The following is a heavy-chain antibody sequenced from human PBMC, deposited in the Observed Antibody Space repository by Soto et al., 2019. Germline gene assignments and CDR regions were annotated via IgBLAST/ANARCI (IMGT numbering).Heavy chain of an antibody. J-gene: IGHJ4*02. D-gene: IGHD1-26*01. Sequence: EVQLVESGGGLVKPGGSLRLSCVGSGFTFRSYTMNWVRQAPGKGLEWVSGIRGFSPYTFYADSVKGRFTISRDNAKNSLYLQMNSLRAEDTAFYYCIKDLGGSHWAGHFDYWGQGALVTVSS. V-gene: IGHV3-21*04. CDR1: GFTFRSYT. CDR3: IKDLGGSHWAGHFDY. CDR2: IRGFSPYT.